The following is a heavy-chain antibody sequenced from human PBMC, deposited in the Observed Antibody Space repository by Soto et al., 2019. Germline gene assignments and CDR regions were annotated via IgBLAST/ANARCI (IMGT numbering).Heavy chain of an antibody. CDR1: GFTFSSYA. D-gene: IGHD2-15*01. CDR3: ARVGSRYCSGGSGYSGVDYYFDY. V-gene: IGHV3-30-3*01. J-gene: IGHJ4*02. CDR2: ISYDGSNK. Sequence: QVQLVESGGGVVQPGRSLRLSCAASGFTFSSYAMHWVRQAPGKGLEWVAVISYDGSNKYYADSVKGRFTISRDNSKNTLYLQMNSLRAEDTAVYYCARVGSRYCSGGSGYSGVDYYFDYWGQGTLVTVSS.